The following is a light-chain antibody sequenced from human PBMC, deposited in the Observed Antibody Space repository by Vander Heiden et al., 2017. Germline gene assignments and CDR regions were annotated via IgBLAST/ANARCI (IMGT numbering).Light chain of an antibody. CDR2: DGS. V-gene: IGKV1-5*01. CDR3: QQYNSYCS. J-gene: IGKJ4*01. Sequence: DIQMTQSPSTLSPSVGDSVTITCRASQNFNSWLAWYQQKPGKAPKVLIYDGSSLQSGVPSRFSGSGSGTEFTLTISGLQPDDFATYYCQQYNSYCSFGGGTKVEIK. CDR1: QNFNSW.